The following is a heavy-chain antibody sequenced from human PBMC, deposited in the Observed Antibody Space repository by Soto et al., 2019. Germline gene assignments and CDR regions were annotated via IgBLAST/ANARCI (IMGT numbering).Heavy chain of an antibody. CDR3: RCPTVTTEGAYYYYYMDV. J-gene: IGHJ6*03. D-gene: IGHD4-4*01. CDR2: IYYSGST. CDR1: VGSFSSYC. Sequence: PSETLSLTCAVYVGSFSSYCWGWIRQPPGKGLEWIGSIYYSGSTYYNPSLKSRVTISVDTSKNQFSLKLSSVTAADTAVYYCRCPTVTTEGAYYYYYMDVWGKGTTVTVSS. V-gene: IGHV4-39*01.